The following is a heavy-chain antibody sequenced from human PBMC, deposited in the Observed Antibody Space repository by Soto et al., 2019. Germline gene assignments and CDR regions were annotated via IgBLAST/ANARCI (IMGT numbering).Heavy chain of an antibody. V-gene: IGHV3-74*01. CDR3: ARGRWNTAGMDV. D-gene: IGHD1-1*01. CDR1: GFTFSSYW. Sequence: EVQLVESGGGLVQPGGSLRLSCAASGFTFSSYWMHWVRHAPGKGLVWVSRIKSDGSTSYADSVKCRFTISRDNAKNTVYLQMNSLRAEDTAVYCCARGRWNTAGMDVWGQGTTVIVSS. J-gene: IGHJ6*01. CDR2: IKSDGST.